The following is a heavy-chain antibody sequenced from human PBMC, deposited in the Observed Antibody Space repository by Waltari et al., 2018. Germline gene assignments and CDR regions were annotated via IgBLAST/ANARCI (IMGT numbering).Heavy chain of an antibody. J-gene: IGHJ4*02. CDR1: GFTFSSYW. V-gene: IGHV3-7*04. CDR2: IKQDGSEK. Sequence: EVQLVESGGGLVQPGGSLRLSCAASGFTFSSYWMSWVRQAPGKGLEWVANIKQDGSEKSYVDSVKGRFTISRDNAKYPLYLQMNSLRAEDTAVYYCARAKILEWLLYYFDYWGQGTLVTVSS. D-gene: IGHD3-3*01. CDR3: ARAKILEWLLYYFDY.